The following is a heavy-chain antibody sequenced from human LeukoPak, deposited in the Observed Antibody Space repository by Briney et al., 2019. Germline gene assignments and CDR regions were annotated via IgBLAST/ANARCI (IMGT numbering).Heavy chain of an antibody. CDR2: IKRKTDGGTI. CDR1: GFTFSSYG. CDR3: TTYDYGDYYFFYGMDV. J-gene: IGHJ6*02. Sequence: GGSLRLSCTASGFTFSSYGMSWVRQVPGKGLEWVGRIKRKTDGGTIDYGAAVKGRFTVSRDDSKNTLYLQMDSLKSEDTAVYYCTTYDYGDYYFFYGMDVWGQGTTVTVSS. V-gene: IGHV3-15*01. D-gene: IGHD4-17*01.